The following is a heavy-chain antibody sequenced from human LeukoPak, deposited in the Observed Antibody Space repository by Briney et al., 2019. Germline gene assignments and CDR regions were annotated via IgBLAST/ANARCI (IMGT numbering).Heavy chain of an antibody. Sequence: GGSLRLSCAASGFTVSSNYMNWVRQAPGKGLEWVSMIYSGGNTFYTDSVKGRFIISRDNSKNTLDLQMNSLRAEDTAVYYCARRGHGYDSPFDYWGQGTLVTVSS. CDR2: IYSGGNT. J-gene: IGHJ4*02. V-gene: IGHV3-66*04. D-gene: IGHD5-18*01. CDR3: ARRGHGYDSPFDY. CDR1: GFTVSSNY.